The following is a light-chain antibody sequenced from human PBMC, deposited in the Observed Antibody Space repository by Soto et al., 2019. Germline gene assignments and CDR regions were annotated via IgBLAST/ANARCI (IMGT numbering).Light chain of an antibody. CDR3: AAWDDSLSAYYV. CDR1: SSDVGGYDY. Sequence: QSALTQPPSASGSPGQSVTISCTGTSSDVGGYDYVSWHQQHPGKAPKVIIYGVNKRPSGVPDRFSGSKSGTSASLAISGLRSEDEADYYCAAWDDSLSAYYVFGSGTKVTVL. CDR2: GVN. J-gene: IGLJ1*01. V-gene: IGLV2-8*01.